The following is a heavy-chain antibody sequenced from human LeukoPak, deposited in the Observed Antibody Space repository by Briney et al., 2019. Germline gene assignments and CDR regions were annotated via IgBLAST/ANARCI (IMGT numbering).Heavy chain of an antibody. V-gene: IGHV4-34*01. CDR2: INHSGST. CDR1: GGSFSGYY. D-gene: IGHD3-3*01. J-gene: IGHJ5*02. Sequence: SETLSLTCAVYGGSFSGYYWSWIRQPPGKGLEWIGEINHSGSTNYNPSLKSRVTISVDTSKNQFSLKLSSVTAADTAVYYCARVPRFRTIFGVVKGNWFDPWGQGTLVTVSS. CDR3: ARVPRFRTIFGVVKGNWFDP.